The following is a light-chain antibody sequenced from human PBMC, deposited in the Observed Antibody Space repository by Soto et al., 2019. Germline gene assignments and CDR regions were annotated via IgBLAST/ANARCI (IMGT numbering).Light chain of an antibody. Sequence: EIVMTQSPATLSVSPGERATLSCRASQSVSTNLAWYQQKPGQAPRLLIYGASTRATGIPARFSGSGSETEFTLTISSLQPEDFAVYYCQQYDNWRTFGHGTKVEIK. CDR2: GAS. CDR3: QQYDNWRT. V-gene: IGKV3-15*01. J-gene: IGKJ1*01. CDR1: QSVSTN.